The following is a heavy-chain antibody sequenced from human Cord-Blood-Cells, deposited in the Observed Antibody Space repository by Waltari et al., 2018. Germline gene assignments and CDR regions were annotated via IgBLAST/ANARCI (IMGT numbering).Heavy chain of an antibody. CDR1: GYTFTSED. Sequence: QVQLVQSGAEVKKPGASVKVSCKASGYTFTSEDINCVRQATGQGLEWMEWMNPNSGNTGYAQKFQGRVTMTRNTSISTAYMELSSLRSEDTAVYYCARVGGHYGDFDYWGQGTLVTVSS. CDR2: MNPNSGNT. CDR3: ARVGGHYGDFDY. V-gene: IGHV1-8*01. D-gene: IGHD4-17*01. J-gene: IGHJ4*02.